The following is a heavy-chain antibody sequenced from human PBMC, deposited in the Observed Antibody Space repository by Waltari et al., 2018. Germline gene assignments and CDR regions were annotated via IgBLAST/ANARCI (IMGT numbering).Heavy chain of an antibody. Sequence: EVQLVESGGGLVQPGGSLRLSCAASGFTFSSYWMSWVRQAPGKGLEWVAYIKQDGSEKYYVDSVKGRFTISRDNAKNSLYLQMNSLRAEDTAVYYCARDLKDSSDGSGYWGQGTLVTVSS. CDR1: GFTFSSYW. CDR3: ARDLKDSSDGSGY. D-gene: IGHD3-22*01. J-gene: IGHJ4*02. V-gene: IGHV3-7*01. CDR2: IKQDGSEK.